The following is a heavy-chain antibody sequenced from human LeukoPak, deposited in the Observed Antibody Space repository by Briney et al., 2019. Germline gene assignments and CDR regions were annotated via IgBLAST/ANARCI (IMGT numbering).Heavy chain of an antibody. CDR2: MNPNSGNT. Sequence: ASVKVSCKASGYTFTSYDINWVRQATGQGLERMGWMNPNSGNTGYSHKFQGRVTMTRNNTISKDYIEQSSLRSEDAAVYYYPQGSVRGVIKFWGEGTLVTVSS. CDR1: GYTFTSYD. CDR3: PQGSVRGVIKF. J-gene: IGHJ4*02. D-gene: IGHD3-10*01. V-gene: IGHV1-8*01.